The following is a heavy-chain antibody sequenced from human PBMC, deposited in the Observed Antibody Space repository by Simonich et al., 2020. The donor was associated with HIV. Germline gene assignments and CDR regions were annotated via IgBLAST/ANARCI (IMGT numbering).Heavy chain of an antibody. CDR3: TTEVVTSSRWSPSFDP. Sequence: QVQLVQSGAEVKKPGASVKVSCKASGYTFTGYYIHWVRQAPGQGLGGRGRINPYSGGTNYAQKLQGRVTMTRDTSISTAYMELSRLRSDDTAVYYCTTEVVTSSRWSPSFDPWGQGTLVTVSS. V-gene: IGHV1-2*06. J-gene: IGHJ5*02. D-gene: IGHD6-13*01. CDR1: GYTFTGYY. CDR2: INPYSGGT.